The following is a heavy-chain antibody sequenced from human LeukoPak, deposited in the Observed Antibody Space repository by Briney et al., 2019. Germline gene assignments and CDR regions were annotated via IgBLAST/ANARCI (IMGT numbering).Heavy chain of an antibody. J-gene: IGHJ4*02. Sequence: GGSLRLSCAASGFTFSSNWMHWVRQAPGKGLVWVSRINEDGSTTNYADSVKGRSTIFRDNAKNTLYLQMNSLRADDTAVYFCARDSTWQLDYWGQGTLVTVSS. CDR3: ARDSTWQLDY. CDR2: INEDGSTT. D-gene: IGHD5-12*01. CDR1: GFTFSSNW. V-gene: IGHV3-74*01.